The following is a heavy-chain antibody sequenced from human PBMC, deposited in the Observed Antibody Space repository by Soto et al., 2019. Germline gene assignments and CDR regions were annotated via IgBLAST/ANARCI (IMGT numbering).Heavy chain of an antibody. D-gene: IGHD2-21*02. J-gene: IGHJ6*02. V-gene: IGHV1-69*12. CDR2: IIPLFGTP. Sequence: QVQLVQSGAEVRKPGSSVKVSCKTSGGSFSNYAISWVRQAPGQGLEWMGGIIPLFGTPDYAQRFKGRVTIIADESTSTAYMELKRLRPEDTAVYFCARWGTDCGGDCSVWYYYGMDVWGHGTTVTVSS. CDR3: ARWGTDCGGDCSVWYYYGMDV. CDR1: GGSFSNYA.